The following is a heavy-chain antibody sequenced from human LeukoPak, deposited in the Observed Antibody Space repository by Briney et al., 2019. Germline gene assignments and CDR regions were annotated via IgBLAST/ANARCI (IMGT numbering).Heavy chain of an antibody. Sequence: SETLSLTCAVYGGSFSGYYWSWIRQPPGKGLEWIGYIYYSGSTNYNPSLKSRVTISVDTSKNQFSLKLSSVTATDTAVYYCARTGDGDWFDPWGQGTLVTVSS. CDR1: GGSFSGYY. CDR2: IYYSGST. CDR3: ARTGDGDWFDP. J-gene: IGHJ5*02. D-gene: IGHD7-27*01. V-gene: IGHV4-59*01.